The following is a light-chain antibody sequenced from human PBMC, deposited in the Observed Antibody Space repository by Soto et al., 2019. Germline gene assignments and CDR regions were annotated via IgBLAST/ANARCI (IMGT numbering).Light chain of an antibody. Sequence: EIVLTQSPATLSLSPGERATLSCRASQKISSYLAWYQQKPGQEPRLLINDVSNRSAGIPARFSGSGSGTDFTLTINSLEPEDFASYHCQQRDTFGQGTKLEIK. V-gene: IGKV3-11*01. J-gene: IGKJ2*01. CDR1: QKISSY. CDR2: DVS. CDR3: QQRDT.